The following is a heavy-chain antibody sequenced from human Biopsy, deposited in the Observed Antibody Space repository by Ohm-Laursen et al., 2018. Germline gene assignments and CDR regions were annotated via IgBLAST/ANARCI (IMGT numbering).Heavy chain of an antibody. Sequence: GTLSLTCTVSGGSIISYYWNWIRQPAGKGLEWIGRIYSSGGTKYNPSLKSRVTMSVDTSKKQLSLKVRSVTAADTAVYYCARDKITYCTSTSCDYFGMDVWGQGTTVTVSS. CDR1: GGSIISYY. J-gene: IGHJ6*02. CDR3: ARDKITYCTSTSCDYFGMDV. D-gene: IGHD2-2*01. V-gene: IGHV4-4*07. CDR2: IYSSGGT.